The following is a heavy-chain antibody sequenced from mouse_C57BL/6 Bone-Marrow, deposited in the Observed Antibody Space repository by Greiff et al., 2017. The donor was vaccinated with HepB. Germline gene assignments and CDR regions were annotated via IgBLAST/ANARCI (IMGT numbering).Heavy chain of an antibody. J-gene: IGHJ1*03. CDR2: IDPETGGT. Sequence: VQLQQSGAELVRPGASVTLSCKASGYTFTDYEMHWVKQTPVHGLEWIGAIDPETGGTAYNQKFKGKAILTADKSSSTAYMELRSLTSEDSAVYYCTSPMITTRYFDVWGTGTTVTVSS. D-gene: IGHD2-4*01. CDR1: GYTFTDYE. CDR3: TSPMITTRYFDV. V-gene: IGHV1-15*01.